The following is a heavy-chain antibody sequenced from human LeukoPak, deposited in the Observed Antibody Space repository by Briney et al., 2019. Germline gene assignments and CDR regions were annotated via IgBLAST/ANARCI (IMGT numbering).Heavy chain of an antibody. CDR1: GFTFRSYA. D-gene: IGHD3-3*01. V-gene: IGHV3-30*02. CDR2: IRYDGSNE. CDR3: AKVRSPGITIFGVGDDC. Sequence: GGSLRLSCAASGFTFRSYAMHWVRQAPGKGLEWVAFIRYDGSNEFYAASVKGRLTISRDNSRNTLYLQMNSLRTEDTAVYYCAKVRSPGITIFGVGDDCWGQGTLVTVSS. J-gene: IGHJ4*02.